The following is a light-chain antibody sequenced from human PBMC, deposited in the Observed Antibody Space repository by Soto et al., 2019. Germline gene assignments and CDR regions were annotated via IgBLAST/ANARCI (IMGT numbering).Light chain of an antibody. CDR3: QYYGSSPRT. CDR2: DAS. Sequence: EFVLTQSPGTLSLSPGERATLSCRASQTVRNNYLAWYQQKPGQAPRLLIYDASSRATGIPDRFSGGGSGTDFTLTISRLEPEDFAVYYCQYYGSSPRTFGPGTKVDIK. CDR1: QTVRNNY. J-gene: IGKJ3*01. V-gene: IGKV3-20*01.